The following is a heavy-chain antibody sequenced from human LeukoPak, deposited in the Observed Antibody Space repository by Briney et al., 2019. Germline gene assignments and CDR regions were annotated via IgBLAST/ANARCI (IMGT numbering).Heavy chain of an antibody. CDR1: GFIFNNAW. V-gene: IGHV3-15*01. CDR2: IRRSNHGGTP. D-gene: IGHD3-3*01. CDR3: TTADITPELISRNYFDA. Sequence: GGSLRLSCAASGFIFNNAWMNWVRQAPGKGLEWVGHIRRSNHGGTPNYAAPVKGRFTISRDDSMNALYLQMESLTIEDTAVYYCTTADITPELISRNYFDAWGRGTLVTVSS. J-gene: IGHJ5*02.